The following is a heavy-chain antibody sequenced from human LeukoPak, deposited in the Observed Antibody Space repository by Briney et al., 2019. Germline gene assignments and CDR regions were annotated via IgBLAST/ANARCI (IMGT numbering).Heavy chain of an antibody. Sequence: SETLSLTCTVSGGSISSGSYYWSWIRQPAGKGLEWIGRIYTSGSTNYNPSLKSRVTISVDTSKNQFSLKLSSVTAADTAVYYCAGELLGAKNYYYYMDVWGKGTTVTISS. J-gene: IGHJ6*03. CDR2: IYTSGST. CDR3: AGELLGAKNYYYYMDV. D-gene: IGHD1-26*01. V-gene: IGHV4-61*02. CDR1: GGSISSGSYY.